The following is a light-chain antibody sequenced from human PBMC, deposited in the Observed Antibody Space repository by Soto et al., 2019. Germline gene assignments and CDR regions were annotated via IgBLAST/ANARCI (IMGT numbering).Light chain of an antibody. CDR3: SSYTSSSIDYV. CDR1: SSDVGGYNY. J-gene: IGLJ1*01. Sequence: QSALTQPASVSGSAGRSITISCTGPSSDVGGYNYVSWYQQHPGKAPKLMIYEVSNRPSGVSNRFSGSKSGNTASLTISGLQAEDEAYYYCSSYTSSSIDYVFGTGTKLTV. V-gene: IGLV2-14*01. CDR2: EVS.